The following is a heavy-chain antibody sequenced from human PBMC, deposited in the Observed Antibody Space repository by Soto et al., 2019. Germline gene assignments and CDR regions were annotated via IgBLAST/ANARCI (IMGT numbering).Heavy chain of an antibody. Sequence: QVQLVESGRGVVQPGRSLRLSCAASGFTLSSHGMHWVRQAPGKGLEWVAVLSHDGSNKFYAVSVEGRFTISRDDSKNTLYLQMNSLRAEDTAMYYCAKENTFADYWGQGTLVTVSP. J-gene: IGHJ4*02. CDR2: LSHDGSNK. V-gene: IGHV3-30*18. CDR3: AKENTFADY. CDR1: GFTLSSHG. D-gene: IGHD2-2*02.